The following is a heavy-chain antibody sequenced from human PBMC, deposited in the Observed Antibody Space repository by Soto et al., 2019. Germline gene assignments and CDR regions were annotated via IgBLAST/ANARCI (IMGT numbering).Heavy chain of an antibody. CDR2: ISWNSGSI. CDR1: GFTFDDYA. J-gene: IGHJ6*02. Sequence: GGSLRLSCAASGFTFDDYAMHWVRQAPGKGLEWVSGISWNSGSIGYADSVKGRFTISRDNAKNSLYLQMNSLRAEDTALYYCAKGGWAAAGTSEYYYYGMDVWGQGTTVTVSS. V-gene: IGHV3-9*01. CDR3: AKGGWAAAGTSEYYYYGMDV. D-gene: IGHD6-13*01.